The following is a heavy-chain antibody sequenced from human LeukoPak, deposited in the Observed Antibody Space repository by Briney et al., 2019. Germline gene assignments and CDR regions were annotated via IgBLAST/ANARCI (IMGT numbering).Heavy chain of an antibody. CDR1: GGTFSSYA. CDR2: IIPILGIA. J-gene: IGHJ5*02. Sequence: ASVKVSCRASGGTFSSYAISWVRQAPGQGLEWMGRIIPILGIANYAQKFQGRVTITADKSTSTAYMELSSLRSEDTAVYYCARVAWFDPWGQGTLVTVSS. V-gene: IGHV1-69*04. CDR3: ARVAWFDP.